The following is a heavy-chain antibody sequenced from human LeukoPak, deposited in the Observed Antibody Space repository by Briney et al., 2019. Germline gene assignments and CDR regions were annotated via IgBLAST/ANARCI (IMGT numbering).Heavy chain of an antibody. CDR3: ARGRVAVAGTRFDY. V-gene: IGHV4-34*01. Sequence: TSETLSLTCAVYGGSFSGYYWSWIRQPPGKGLEWIGEINHSGSTNYNPSLKSRVTISVGTSKNQFSLKLSSVTAADTAVYYCARGRVAVAGTRFDYWGQGTLVTVSS. CDR2: INHSGST. CDR1: GGSFSGYY. J-gene: IGHJ4*02. D-gene: IGHD6-19*01.